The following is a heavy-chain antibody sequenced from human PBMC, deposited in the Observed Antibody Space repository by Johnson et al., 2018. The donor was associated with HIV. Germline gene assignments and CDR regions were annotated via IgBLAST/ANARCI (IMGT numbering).Heavy chain of an antibody. CDR1: GFTFGDYA. CDR3: ARAGPAESGTARVAFDI. J-gene: IGHJ3*02. CDR2: IRSKAYGGPT. V-gene: IGHV3-49*04. D-gene: IGHD5-18*01. Sequence: VQLVESGGGLVQPGRSLRLSCTASGFTFGDYAMSWVRQAPGKGLEWVGFIRSKAYGGPTEYAASVKGRFIISREDSKNTMYLQMGRLRAEDMAVYYCARAGPAESGTARVAFDIWGQGRIVTVSS.